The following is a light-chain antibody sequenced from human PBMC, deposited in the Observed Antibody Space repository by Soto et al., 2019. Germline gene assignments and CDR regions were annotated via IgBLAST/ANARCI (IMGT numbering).Light chain of an antibody. V-gene: IGKV3-20*01. Sequence: EIVLTQSPGTLSLSPGERATLSCRASQSLAARNLAWYQQKPGQDPRLLIYGASNRATDIPDRFSGSASGTVFTLTLTRLEPDDYAGYFCHQGFTFGPGTKVDLK. CDR3: HQGFT. CDR1: QSLAARN. CDR2: GAS. J-gene: IGKJ3*01.